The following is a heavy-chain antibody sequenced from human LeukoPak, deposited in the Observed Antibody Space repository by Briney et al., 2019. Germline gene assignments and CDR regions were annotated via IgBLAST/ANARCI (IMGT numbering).Heavy chain of an antibody. CDR1: GFTFSSYG. CDR2: ISYDGSNK. D-gene: IGHD5-24*01. CDR3: ARESRRDGYNFDY. V-gene: IGHV3-30*03. Sequence: GGSLRLSCAASGFTFSSYGMHWVRQAPGKGLEWVAVISYDGSNKYYADSVKGRFTISRDNSKNTLYLQMSSLRAEDTAVYYCARESRRDGYNFDYWGQGTLVTVSS. J-gene: IGHJ4*02.